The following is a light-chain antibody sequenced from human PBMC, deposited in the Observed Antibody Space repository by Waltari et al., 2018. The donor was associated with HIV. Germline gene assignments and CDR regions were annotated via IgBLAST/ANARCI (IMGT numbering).Light chain of an antibody. J-gene: IGLJ2*01. CDR1: SSNIGNNA. CDR2: YDD. V-gene: IGLV1-36*01. Sequence: QSVLTQPPSVSEAPRQRVTISCSGSSSNIGNNAVNWYQQLPGKPPKLLLYYDDLLASVVSHRFSGSKSGTSASLAISGLQSEDESDYYCAAWDDSLNGVVFGGGTKLTVL. CDR3: AAWDDSLNGVV.